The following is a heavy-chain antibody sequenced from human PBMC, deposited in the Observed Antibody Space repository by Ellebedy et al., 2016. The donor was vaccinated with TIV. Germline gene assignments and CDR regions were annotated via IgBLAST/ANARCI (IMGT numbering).Heavy chain of an antibody. CDR1: GFTFSSYA. J-gene: IGHJ4*02. Sequence: GESLKISCAASGFTFSSYAMSWVRQAPGKGLELVSGISGSGCNTYYADSVKGRFTISRDNSKKTLYLQMNSLRAEDTAVHYCAKGRRMVYSTGGLDYWGQGTLVTVSS. CDR2: ISGSGCNT. D-gene: IGHD2-8*01. V-gene: IGHV3-23*01. CDR3: AKGRRMVYSTGGLDY.